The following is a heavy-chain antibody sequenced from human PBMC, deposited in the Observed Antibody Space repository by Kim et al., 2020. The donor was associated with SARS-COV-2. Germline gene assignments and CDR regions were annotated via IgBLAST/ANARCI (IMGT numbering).Heavy chain of an antibody. D-gene: IGHD2-21*02. CDR3: AKALKGNCNYYYYGMDV. Sequence: VKGRFTISRDNSKNSLYLQMTSLSAEDTAVYYCAKALKGNCNYYYYGMDVWGQGTTVTVSS. V-gene: IGHV3-30*02. J-gene: IGHJ6*02.